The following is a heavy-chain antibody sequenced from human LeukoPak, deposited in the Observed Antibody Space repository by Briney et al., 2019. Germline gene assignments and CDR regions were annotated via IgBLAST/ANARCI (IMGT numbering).Heavy chain of an antibody. Sequence: PSETLSLTCTVSLDSTTSNFWSWVRQPPGEGLEWIGEIHRSGSTNYNPSLQSRVTISIDRSKNQIALELSSVTAADTAVYYCAREIVGGFNPGAYWGQGTLVTVSS. V-gene: IGHV4-4*02. CDR1: LDSTTSNF. D-gene: IGHD1-14*01. J-gene: IGHJ4*02. CDR2: IHRSGST. CDR3: AREIVGGFNPGAY.